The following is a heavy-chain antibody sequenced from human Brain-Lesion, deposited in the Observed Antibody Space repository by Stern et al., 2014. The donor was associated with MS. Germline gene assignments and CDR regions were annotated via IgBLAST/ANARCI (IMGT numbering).Heavy chain of an antibody. CDR2: ITGSGDIT. J-gene: IGHJ4*02. CDR3: VKNHYGLDY. Sequence: VHLVESGGGLVKPGGSLRLSCAASGFRFSDYYMAWVRQAPGKGLEWVSYITGSGDITNYADSVKGRFTISRDNAKNSLHLQMNGLRAEDTAVYYCVKNHYGLDYWGQGALVTVSS. D-gene: IGHD3-10*01. V-gene: IGHV3-11*01. CDR1: GFRFSDYY.